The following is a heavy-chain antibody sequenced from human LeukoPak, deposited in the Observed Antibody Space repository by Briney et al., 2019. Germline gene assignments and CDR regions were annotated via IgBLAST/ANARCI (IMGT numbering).Heavy chain of an antibody. Sequence: GGSLRLSCADSGFTFSNYAMSWVRQAPGKGLEWVSSISGSGGTIFYADSVKGRFTISRDNSKNTLYLQMNSLRGEDTAVYYCARKWEPWGQGTLVTVSS. CDR1: GFTFSNYA. CDR3: ARKWEP. V-gene: IGHV3-23*01. CDR2: ISGSGGTI. J-gene: IGHJ4*02. D-gene: IGHD1-26*01.